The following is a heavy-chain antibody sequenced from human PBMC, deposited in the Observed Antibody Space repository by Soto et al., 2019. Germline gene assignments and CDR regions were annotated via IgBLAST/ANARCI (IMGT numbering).Heavy chain of an antibody. CDR2: INAGNGNT. Sequence: ASVKVSCKASGYTFTSYAMHWVRQAPGQRLEWMGWINAGNGNTKYSRKFQGRVTINRDTSASTAYIELSSLRSEDTAVYYCARAPTPVLRFLEWLLLFDYWGQGTLVTVSS. V-gene: IGHV1-3*01. CDR1: GYTFTSYA. J-gene: IGHJ4*02. D-gene: IGHD3-3*01. CDR3: ARAPTPVLRFLEWLLLFDY.